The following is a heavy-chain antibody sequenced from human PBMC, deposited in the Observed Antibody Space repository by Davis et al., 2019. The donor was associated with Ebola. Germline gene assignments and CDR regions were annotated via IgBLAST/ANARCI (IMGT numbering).Heavy chain of an antibody. D-gene: IGHD3-16*01. V-gene: IGHV3-30*02. J-gene: IGHJ4*02. CDR1: GFTFSSYW. CDR3: AKDLGVIQPRYFDY. CDR2: IRYDGSNK. Sequence: GESLKISCAASGFTFSSYWMSWVRQAPGKGLEWVAFIRYDGSNKYYADSVKGRFTISRDNSKNTLYLQMNSLRAEDTAVYYCAKDLGVIQPRYFDYWGQGTLVTVSS.